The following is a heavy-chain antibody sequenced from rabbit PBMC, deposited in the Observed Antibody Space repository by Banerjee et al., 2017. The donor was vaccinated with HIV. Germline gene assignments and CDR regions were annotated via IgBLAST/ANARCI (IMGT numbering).Heavy chain of an antibody. CDR1: GFSLSSYS. V-gene: IGHV1S40*01. D-gene: IGHD6-1*01. Sequence: QSLEESGGDLVQPGASLTLTCTASGFSLSSYSMLWVRQAPGKGLEWIGYINSGRAYYANWAKDRFTISKTSSTTVTLQMTSLTAADTATYFCAREYYIYGYTGYADANLWGQGTLVTVS. CDR2: INSGRA. J-gene: IGHJ4*01. CDR3: AREYYIYGYTGYADANL.